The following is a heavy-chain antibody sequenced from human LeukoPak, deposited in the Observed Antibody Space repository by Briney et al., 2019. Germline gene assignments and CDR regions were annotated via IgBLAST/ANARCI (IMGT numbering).Heavy chain of an antibody. CDR3: ARPFSGSFSTYDY. CDR2: IKYSGST. V-gene: IGHV4-39*01. CDR1: GGSLSTRSLY. Sequence: PSETLSLTCTASGGSLSTRSLYWGWVRQPPGTGLEWLGSIKYSGSTSYTPSLKSRVTISVDTSTNQFSLRLTSATAADTAVYFCARPFSGSFSTYDYWGQGTLVTVSS. J-gene: IGHJ4*02. D-gene: IGHD1-26*01.